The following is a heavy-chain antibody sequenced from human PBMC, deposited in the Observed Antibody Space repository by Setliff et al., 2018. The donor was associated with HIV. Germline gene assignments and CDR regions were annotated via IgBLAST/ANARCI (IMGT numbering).Heavy chain of an antibody. CDR2: VYYSGST. Sequence: SETLSLTCTVSGGSMTTHFWSWIRQPPGKGLEWIGSVYYSGSTNYNPSLKSRVTISLDTSENQFSLNLNSVTAADTAVYYCARDISEGFFLERASEHWGQGTLVTSPQ. D-gene: IGHD3-3*01. CDR1: GGSMTTHF. CDR3: ARDISEGFFLERASEH. V-gene: IGHV4-59*11. J-gene: IGHJ1*01.